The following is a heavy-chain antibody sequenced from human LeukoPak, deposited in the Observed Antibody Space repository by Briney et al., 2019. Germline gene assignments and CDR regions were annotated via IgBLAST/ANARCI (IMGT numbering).Heavy chain of an antibody. CDR2: ISGSGGST. CDR3: AKVPSITIFGVAYYYGMDV. J-gene: IGHJ6*02. CDR1: GFTFSSYA. V-gene: IGHV3-23*01. Sequence: GGSLRLSCAASGFTFSSYAMSWVRQAPGKGLEWVSAISGSGGSTYYADSVKGRFTISRDNSKNTLYLQMNSLRAEDTAVYYCAKVPSITIFGVAYYYGMDVWGQGTLVTVSS. D-gene: IGHD3-3*01.